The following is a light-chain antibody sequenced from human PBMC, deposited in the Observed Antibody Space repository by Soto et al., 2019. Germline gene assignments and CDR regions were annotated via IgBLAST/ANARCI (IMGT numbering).Light chain of an antibody. CDR1: QSVSSRY. J-gene: IGKJ2*01. CDR3: QQYGSSSGYT. Sequence: EIVLTQSPGTMSLSPGERATLSCRASQSVSSRYLAWYQQKPGQATRLLIYGASSRATGIPDRFSGSASGTDVTLTISRLETEDFAVYYCQQYGSSSGYTFGQGTKLEIK. V-gene: IGKV3-20*01. CDR2: GAS.